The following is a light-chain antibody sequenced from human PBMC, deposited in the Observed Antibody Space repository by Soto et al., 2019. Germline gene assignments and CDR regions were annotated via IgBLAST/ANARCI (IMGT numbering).Light chain of an antibody. CDR1: QSISGS. CDR2: DAS. CDR3: QQYETFSGT. Sequence: DIQMTQSPSTLSASVADTVTITCRASQSISGSLAWYQQKPGGPPNVLIYDASALPRGVPSRFSGSGSGTKFTLTIASLQPDDFATYYCQQYETFSGTFGPGTKVDNK. V-gene: IGKV1-5*01. J-gene: IGKJ1*01.